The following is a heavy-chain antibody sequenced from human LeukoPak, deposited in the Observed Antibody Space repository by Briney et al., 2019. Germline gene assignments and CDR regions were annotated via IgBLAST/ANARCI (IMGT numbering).Heavy chain of an antibody. CDR2: IRSKAYGGTT. CDR1: GFTFGDYA. J-gene: IGHJ4*02. D-gene: IGHD2-2*01. Sequence: GRSLRLSCTASGFTFGDYAMSWVRQAPGKGLEWVGFIRSKAYGGTTEYAACVKGRFTISRDDSKSIAYLQMNSLKTEDTAVYYCTRGSVYCSSISCKNDYWGQGTLVTVSP. CDR3: TRGSVYCSSISCKNDY. V-gene: IGHV3-49*04.